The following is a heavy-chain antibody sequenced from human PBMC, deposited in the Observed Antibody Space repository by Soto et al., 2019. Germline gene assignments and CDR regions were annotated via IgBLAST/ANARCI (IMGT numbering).Heavy chain of an antibody. Sequence: PGVSLKISCKGSGYSLISYWSGWVRQMPGKGLEWMGIIYPGDSDTRYSPSFQGQVTISADKSISTAYLQWSSLKASDTAMYYCARHKAATTRYYCYRYYMDVWGKGTTVTVSS. D-gene: IGHD2-15*01. CDR3: ARHKAATTRYYCYRYYMDV. J-gene: IGHJ6*03. CDR1: GYSLISYW. CDR2: IYPGDSDT. V-gene: IGHV5-51*01.